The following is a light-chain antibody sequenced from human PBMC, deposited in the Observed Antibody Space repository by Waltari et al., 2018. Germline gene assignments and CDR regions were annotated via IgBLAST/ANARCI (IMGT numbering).Light chain of an antibody. J-gene: IGKJ1*01. V-gene: IGKV1-39*01. CDR1: QSISRD. CDR3: QQGYSAPWT. Sequence: DIQMTQSPSSLSASVGDRVPITCRASQSISRDLNWYQQKPGKAPKLLIDAASSLQSGVPSRFSGSGSGTDFTLTISSLQLEDFATFYCQQGYSAPWTFGQGTRVEIK. CDR2: AAS.